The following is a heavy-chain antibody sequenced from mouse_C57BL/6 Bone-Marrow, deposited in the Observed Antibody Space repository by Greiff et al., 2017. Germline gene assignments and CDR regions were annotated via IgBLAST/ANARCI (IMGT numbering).Heavy chain of an antibody. J-gene: IGHJ1*03. V-gene: IGHV14-4*01. CDR1: GFNIKDDY. CDR3: TTGGYFDV. CDR2: IDPENGDT. Sequence: EVQLKESGAELVRPGASVKLSCTASGFNIKDDYMHWVKQRPDQGLEWIGWIDPENGDTEYASKFQGKATITAETSSNTAYLQLSSLTSEDTAVYYCTTGGYFDVWGTGTTVTVSS.